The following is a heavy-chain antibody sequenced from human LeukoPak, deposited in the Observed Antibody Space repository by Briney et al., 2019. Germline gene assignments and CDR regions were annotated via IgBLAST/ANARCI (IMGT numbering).Heavy chain of an antibody. CDR1: GFTFSSYG. J-gene: IGHJ4*02. CDR3: AKEESSYGFSCFDY. D-gene: IGHD5-18*01. Sequence: GRSLRLSCAASGFTFSSYGMHWVRQAPGKGLEWVAVIWYDGGNKYYADSVKGRFTISRDNSKNTLYLQMNSLRAEDTAVYYCAKEESSYGFSCFDYWGQGTLVTVSS. CDR2: IWYDGGNK. V-gene: IGHV3-33*06.